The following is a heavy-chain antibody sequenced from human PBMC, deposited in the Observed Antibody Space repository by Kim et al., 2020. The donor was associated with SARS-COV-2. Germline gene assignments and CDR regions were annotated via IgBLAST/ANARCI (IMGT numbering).Heavy chain of an antibody. CDR3: ARDGRSVDYYFDY. Sequence: ASVKVSCKASGYTFTSYCLHWVRQAPGQSLEWMGWIDVANTNTHYSENFQGRVTISRDTSATTVYIELSRLRSEDTAVYYCARDGRSVDYYFDYWGQGTLVTVSS. J-gene: IGHJ4*02. V-gene: IGHV1-3*01. CDR1: GYTFTSYC. CDR2: IDVANTNT.